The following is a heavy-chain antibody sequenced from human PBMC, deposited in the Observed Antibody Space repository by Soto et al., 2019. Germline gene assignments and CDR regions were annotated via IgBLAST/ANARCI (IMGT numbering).Heavy chain of an antibody. CDR3: ARKITGTDAFDI. CDR2: IYPGDSDT. Sequence: GESLKISCKGSGYSFTSYWIGWVRQMPGKGLEWMGIIYPGDSDTRYSPSFQDQVTISADKSISTAYLQWSSLKASDSSMYYGARKITGTDAFDIWGQGTMVTVSS. J-gene: IGHJ3*02. CDR1: GYSFTSYW. D-gene: IGHD1-20*01. V-gene: IGHV5-51*01.